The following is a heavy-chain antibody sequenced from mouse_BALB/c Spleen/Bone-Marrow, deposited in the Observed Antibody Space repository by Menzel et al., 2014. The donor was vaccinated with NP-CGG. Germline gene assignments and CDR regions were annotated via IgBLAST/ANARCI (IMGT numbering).Heavy chain of an antibody. CDR1: GYTFTSYW. Sequence: QVQLKQSGAELVKPGAPVKLSCKASGYTFTSYWMNWVKQRPGRGLEWIGRIDPSDSETHYNQKFKDKATLTVGKSSSTAYIQLSSLTSEDSAVYYCARNWVYFDYWGQGTTLTVSS. CDR3: ARNWVYFDY. V-gene: IGHV1-69*02. J-gene: IGHJ2*01. D-gene: IGHD4-1*01. CDR2: IDPSDSET.